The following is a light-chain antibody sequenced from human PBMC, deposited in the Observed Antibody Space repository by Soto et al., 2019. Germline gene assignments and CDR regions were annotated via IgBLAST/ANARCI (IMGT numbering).Light chain of an antibody. CDR2: GAS. J-gene: IGKJ1*01. CDR3: RQYGT. CDR1: QSVSSSY. Sequence: EIVLTQSPGTLSLSPGERATLSCRASQSVSSSYLAWYQQKPGQPPRLLIYGASRRATGIPDRFSGSGSGSDFTLTISRLEPEDFAVYYCRQYGTFGQGTKVEIK. V-gene: IGKV3-20*01.